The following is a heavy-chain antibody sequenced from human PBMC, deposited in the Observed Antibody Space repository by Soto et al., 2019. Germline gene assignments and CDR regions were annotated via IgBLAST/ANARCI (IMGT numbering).Heavy chain of an antibody. CDR3: AFFRYVAYVVFDP. V-gene: IGHV2-5*02. J-gene: IGHJ5*02. D-gene: IGHD3-10*02. Sequence: QITLKESGPTLVKPTQTLTLTCTFSGFSLRSTGEGVGWIRQPPGKALEWLALIYWDDDKLYSPSLKNRLTITRDTSKNQVVLTVTDMVPVDTATYYCAFFRYVAYVVFDPWGQGNPVIVSS. CDR1: GFSLRSTGEG. CDR2: IYWDDDK.